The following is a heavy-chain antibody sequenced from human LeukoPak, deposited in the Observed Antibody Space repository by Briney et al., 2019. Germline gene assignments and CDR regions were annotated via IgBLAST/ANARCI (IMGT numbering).Heavy chain of an antibody. D-gene: IGHD1-26*01. V-gene: IGHV3-23*01. CDR3: AKDHRSGSLNYYYMDV. CDR1: GFTFSRYA. CDR2: ISGSGGST. J-gene: IGHJ6*03. Sequence: GGSLRLSCAASGFTFSRYAMSWVRQAPGKGLEWVSAISGSGGSTYYTGSVKGRFTISRDSSQNTLYLQMNSLRAEDTAVYYCAKDHRSGSLNYYYMDVWGKGTTVTVSS.